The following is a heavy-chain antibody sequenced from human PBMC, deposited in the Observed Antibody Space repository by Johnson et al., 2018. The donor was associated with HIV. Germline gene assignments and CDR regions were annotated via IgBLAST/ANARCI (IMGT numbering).Heavy chain of an antibody. J-gene: IGHJ3*02. D-gene: IGHD4-11*01. Sequence: QVQLVESGGGAVQPGKSLRLACAASGFTFSGYGMHWVRQAPGKGLEWVAVISYDGSNKYYADSVKGRFTISRDNSKNTLYLQMNSLRAEDTAVYYCARAGYSNYDRAFDIWGQGTMVTVSS. V-gene: IGHV3-30*03. CDR3: ARAGYSNYDRAFDI. CDR2: ISYDGSNK. CDR1: GFTFSGYG.